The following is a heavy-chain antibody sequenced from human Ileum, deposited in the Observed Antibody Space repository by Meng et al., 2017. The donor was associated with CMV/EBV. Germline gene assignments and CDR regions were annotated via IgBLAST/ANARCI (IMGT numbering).Heavy chain of an antibody. CDR1: GYNFTNYA. Sequence: SCKASGYNFTNYARQWLRQAAGQGLEWMGWINGGNGITKYSQKFQGRVTFTRDTSASTGFMEVSSLRYEDTAVYYCARIGNGAHFDYWGQGTLVTVSS. CDR2: INGGNGIT. CDR3: ARIGNGAHFDY. D-gene: IGHD4-17*01. V-gene: IGHV1-3*01. J-gene: IGHJ4*02.